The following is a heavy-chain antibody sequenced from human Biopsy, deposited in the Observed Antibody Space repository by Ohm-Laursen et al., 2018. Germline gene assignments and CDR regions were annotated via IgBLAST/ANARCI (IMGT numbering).Heavy chain of an antibody. D-gene: IGHD1-26*01. CDR1: GDSINNYY. V-gene: IGHV4-4*07. J-gene: IGHJ3*02. CDR2: IYRSGKS. Sequence: SDTLSLTCTVSGDSINNYYWSWIRQPAGKGLEWIGRIYRSGKSKYNLSLESRVTMSVDTSKNQFSLNIRHVTAADTAVYYCSRGTGRYYVYGAFDIWGQGTVVTVSS. CDR3: SRGTGRYYVYGAFDI.